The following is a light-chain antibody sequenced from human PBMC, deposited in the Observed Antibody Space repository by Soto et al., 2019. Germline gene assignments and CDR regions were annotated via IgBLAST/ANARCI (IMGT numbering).Light chain of an antibody. Sequence: QAVVTQPPSVSGAPGQRVTISCTGSSSNIGAGYDVHWYQQLPGTAPKLLIYVNSNRPSGVPDRFSGSKSGTSASLAITGLQAEDEADYYCQSYDSSLSAHVVFGGGTQLTVL. J-gene: IGLJ2*01. CDR3: QSYDSSLSAHVV. CDR1: SSNIGAGYD. V-gene: IGLV1-40*01. CDR2: VNS.